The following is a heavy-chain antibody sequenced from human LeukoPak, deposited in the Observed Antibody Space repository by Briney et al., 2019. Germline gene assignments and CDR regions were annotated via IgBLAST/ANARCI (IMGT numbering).Heavy chain of an antibody. CDR2: IRYDGSSK. D-gene: IGHD3-22*01. Sequence: GGSLRLSCAASRFTFGNYGMHWVRQAPGKGLEWVAFIRYDGSSKCYADSVKGRFTISRDNSKNTLYLQMNSLRAEDTAVYYCARDQYYYDSSGPVYYFDYWGQGTLVTVSS. J-gene: IGHJ4*02. V-gene: IGHV3-30*02. CDR1: RFTFGNYG. CDR3: ARDQYYYDSSGPVYYFDY.